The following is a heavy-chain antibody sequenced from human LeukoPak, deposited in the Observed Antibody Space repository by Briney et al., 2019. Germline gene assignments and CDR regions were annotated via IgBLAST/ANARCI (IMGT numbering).Heavy chain of an antibody. V-gene: IGHV3-30*03. CDR2: ISYDESDK. CDR1: GFTFSSYA. D-gene: IGHD3-22*01. J-gene: IGHJ4*02. CDR3: ATVRDRGYYFNY. Sequence: GGSLRLSCAASGFTFSSYAMSWVRQAPGKGLQWVAFISYDESDKFYADSVKGRFTLSRDNSKNTVYLQMNSLRAGDTAVYYCATVRDRGYYFNYWGQGTLVTVSS.